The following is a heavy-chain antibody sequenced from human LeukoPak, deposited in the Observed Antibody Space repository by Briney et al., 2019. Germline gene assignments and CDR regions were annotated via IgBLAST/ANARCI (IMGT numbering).Heavy chain of an antibody. CDR1: GFTFSSYG. Sequence: GGSLRLSCAASGFTFSSYGMSWVRQAPGKGLEWVSGISDSGVSTYSADSVKGRFTISRDNSKNTLYLQMNSLRAEDTAVYYCAKKDSGANYDLDYWGQGTLVTLSS. V-gene: IGHV3-23*01. D-gene: IGHD4/OR15-4a*01. CDR2: ISDSGVST. J-gene: IGHJ4*02. CDR3: AKKDSGANYDLDY.